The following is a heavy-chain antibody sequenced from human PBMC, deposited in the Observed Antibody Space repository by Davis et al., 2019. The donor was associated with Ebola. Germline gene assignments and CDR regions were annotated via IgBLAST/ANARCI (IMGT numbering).Heavy chain of an antibody. CDR2: IHPDDSQS. CDR3: ARQAYSNKWYWRYKSFDP. D-gene: IGHD2/OR15-2a*01. CDR1: GYIFTNFW. Sequence: GESLKISCAASGYIFTNFWHGWVRQLPGKLLEWMRIIHPDDSQSTYSPSFQGQVTIPAVKSINTAYLEWRSLKASDTAVYYCARQAYSNKWYWRYKSFDPWGRGTLVTVSS. J-gene: IGHJ5*02. V-gene: IGHV5-51*01.